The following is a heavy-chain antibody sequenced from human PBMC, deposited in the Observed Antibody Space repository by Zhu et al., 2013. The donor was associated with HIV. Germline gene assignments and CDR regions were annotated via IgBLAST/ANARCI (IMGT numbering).Heavy chain of an antibody. CDR2: IKQDGSEK. D-gene: IGHD3-10*01. CDR3: ARESLWFRELSTLDV. CDR1: GFTFSSYW. J-gene: IGHJ6*02. V-gene: IGHV3-7*01. Sequence: EVQLVESGGGLVQPGGSLRLSCAASGFTFSSYWMSWVRQAPGKGLEWVANIKQDGSEKYYVDSVKGRFTISRDNAKNSLYLQMNSLRAEDTAVYYCARESLWFRELSTLDVWGQGTTVTVSS.